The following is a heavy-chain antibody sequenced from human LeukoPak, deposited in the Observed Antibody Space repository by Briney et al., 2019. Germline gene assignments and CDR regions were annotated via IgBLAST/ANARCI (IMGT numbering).Heavy chain of an antibody. CDR1: GFTVSSNY. D-gene: IGHD4-11*01. J-gene: IGHJ5*02. CDR3: ARGDSNRS. V-gene: IGHV3-53*01. CDR2: IYSGGST. Sequence: GGSLRLSCAASGFTVSSNYMSWVRQAPGKGLEWVSVIYSGGSTYYADSVKGRFTISRDNAKNSLHLQMNSLRAEDTAVYYCARGDSNRSWGQGTLVTVSS.